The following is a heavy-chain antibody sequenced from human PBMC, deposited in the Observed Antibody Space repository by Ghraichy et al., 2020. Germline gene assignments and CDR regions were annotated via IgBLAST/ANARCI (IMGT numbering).Heavy chain of an antibody. V-gene: IGHV1-46*03. CDR3: ARAQWGRPLTGTNGRPKLYFDY. D-gene: IGHD7-27*01. CDR2: INPSGGST. J-gene: IGHJ4*02. Sequence: ASVKVSCKASGYTFTSYYMHWVRQAPGQGLEWMGIINPSGGSTSYAQKFQGRVTMTRDTSTRTVYMELSSPRSEDTAVYYCARAQWGRPLTGTNGRPKLYFDYWGQGTLVTVSS. CDR1: GYTFTSYY.